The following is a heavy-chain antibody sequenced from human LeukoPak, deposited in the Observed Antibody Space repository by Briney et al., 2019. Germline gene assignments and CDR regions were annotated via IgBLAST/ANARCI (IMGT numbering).Heavy chain of an antibody. CDR2: ISAYNGNT. CDR3: ARLYCSGGSCYYDFDY. V-gene: IGHV1-18*01. D-gene: IGHD2-15*01. CDR1: GYTFTSYG. J-gene: IGHJ4*02. Sequence: ASVKVSCKASGYTFTSYGISWVRQAPGQGLEWMGWISAYNGNTNYAQKLQGRVTMTTDTSTSTACMELRSLRSDDTAVYYCARLYCSGGSCYYDFDYWGQGTLVTVSS.